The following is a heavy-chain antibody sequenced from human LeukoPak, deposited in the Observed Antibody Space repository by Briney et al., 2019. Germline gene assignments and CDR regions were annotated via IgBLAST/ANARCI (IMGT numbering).Heavy chain of an antibody. CDR2: ITGSGGST. CDR1: GFTFSSYA. V-gene: IGHV3-23*01. J-gene: IGHJ5*02. CDR3: AKVPVVGVVIWANP. D-gene: IGHD3-3*01. Sequence: GGPLSLSCASSGFTFSSYAMSGVRQAPGKGQEGVSAITGSGGSTYYADSVKGRFTISRDNSKNTLYLQMNSLRAEDTAVYYCAKVPVVGVVIWANPWGQGTLVTVSS.